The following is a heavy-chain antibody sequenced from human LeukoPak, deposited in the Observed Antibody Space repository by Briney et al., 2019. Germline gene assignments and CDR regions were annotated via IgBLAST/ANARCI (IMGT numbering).Heavy chain of an antibody. CDR2: ISGSGGST. J-gene: IGHJ4*02. V-gene: IGHV3-23*01. D-gene: IGHD3-9*01. Sequence: PGGSLRLSCAASGFTFNSYAMSWVRQAPGKGLEWVPAISGSGGSTYYADSVKGRFTISRDNSKNTLYLQMNSLRAEDTAVYYCATDDYDILTGYYNPFDYWGQGTLVTVSS. CDR1: GFTFNSYA. CDR3: ATDDYDILTGYYNPFDY.